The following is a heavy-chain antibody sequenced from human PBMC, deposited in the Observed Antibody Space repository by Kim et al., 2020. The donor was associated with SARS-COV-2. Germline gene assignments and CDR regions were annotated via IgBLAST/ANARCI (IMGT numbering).Heavy chain of an antibody. CDR1: GFTFSTYT. V-gene: IGHV3-21*01. D-gene: IGHD6-13*01. CDR3: ARGEAAPFPARFYYYYV. J-gene: IGHJ6*01. CDR2: ISSSSSYI. Sequence: GGSLRLSCAASGFTFSTYTLNWVRQAPGKGLEWVSSISSSSSYIYYADSVKGRFTISRDNAKNSLHLQMNSLRAEDTTVYYCARGEAAPFPARFYYYYV.